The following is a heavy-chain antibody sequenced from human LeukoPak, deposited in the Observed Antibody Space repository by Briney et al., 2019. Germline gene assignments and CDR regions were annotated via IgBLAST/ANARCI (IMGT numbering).Heavy chain of an antibody. V-gene: IGHV3-11*04. CDR3: ARGPSGSSANDAFDI. CDR2: IYSGGSNI. CDR1: GLTLRSNC. Sequence: GRSLRLSCAVSGLTLRSNCMSWVRHPRGKGLEWGSFIYSGGSNIYYADSVKDGLTIPRDNAKNSLYLQMNSLRAEDTAVYYCARGPSGSSANDAFDIWGQGTMVTVSS. J-gene: IGHJ3*02. D-gene: IGHD2-2*01.